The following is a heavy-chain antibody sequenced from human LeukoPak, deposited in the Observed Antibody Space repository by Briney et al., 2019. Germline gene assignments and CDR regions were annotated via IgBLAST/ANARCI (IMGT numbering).Heavy chain of an antibody. Sequence: PGGSLGLSCAASGFTFSRYWMSWVRQAPGKGLEWVANIKQDGGEKYYVDSVKDRFTISRDNANNSLYLQMNSLRAEDTAVYYCAKDLKGYGVRGVIRMDVWGKGTTVTISS. CDR1: GFTFSRYW. D-gene: IGHD3-10*01. CDR2: IKQDGGEK. V-gene: IGHV3-7*03. CDR3: AKDLKGYGVRGVIRMDV. J-gene: IGHJ6*03.